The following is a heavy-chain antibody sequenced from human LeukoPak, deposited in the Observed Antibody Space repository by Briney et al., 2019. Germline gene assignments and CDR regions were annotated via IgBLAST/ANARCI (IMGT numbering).Heavy chain of an antibody. CDR3: AKVRLLWFGELLSRGLDTFDI. CDR1: GFTFSSHA. D-gene: IGHD3-10*01. V-gene: IGHV3-23*01. J-gene: IGHJ3*02. Sequence: PGGSLRLSCAASGFTFSSHAMTWVRQAPGKGLEWVSGINGSGGSTYYADSVRGRFTISRDNSKNTLYLQVNSLRAEDTAVYYCAKVRLLWFGELLSRGLDTFDIWGQGTMVTVSS. CDR2: INGSGGST.